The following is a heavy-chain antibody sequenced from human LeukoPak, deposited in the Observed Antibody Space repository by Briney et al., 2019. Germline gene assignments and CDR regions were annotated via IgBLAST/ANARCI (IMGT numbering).Heavy chain of an antibody. CDR2: MNPNSGNT. Sequence: GASVKVSCKASGYTFTNYDICWVRQATGQGLEWMGWMNPNSGNTGYAQKFQGRVTMTRNTSIGTDYMELSSLRSEDTAVYYCARVYYYDSSGSPNWFDPWGQGTLVTVSS. V-gene: IGHV1-8*01. J-gene: IGHJ5*02. D-gene: IGHD3-22*01. CDR3: ARVYYYDSSGSPNWFDP. CDR1: GYTFTNYD.